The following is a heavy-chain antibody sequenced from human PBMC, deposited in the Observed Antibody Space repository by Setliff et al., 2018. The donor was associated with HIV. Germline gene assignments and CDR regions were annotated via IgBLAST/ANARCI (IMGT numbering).Heavy chain of an antibody. Sequence: LRLSCSASGFSFSDSAIHWVRQASGKGLEWIGRIKTKPSNYATAYGASVTGRFTISRDDSQNTAYLQMKSLKTEDTAIYFCSASADGDCATTSCSNWFDPWGQGTRVTVSS. D-gene: IGHD2-2*01. CDR1: GFSFSDSA. V-gene: IGHV3-73*01. J-gene: IGHJ5*02. CDR3: SASADGDCATTSCSNWFDP. CDR2: IKTKPSNYAT.